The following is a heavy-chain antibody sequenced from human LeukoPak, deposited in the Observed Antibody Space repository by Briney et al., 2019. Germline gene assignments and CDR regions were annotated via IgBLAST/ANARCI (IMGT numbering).Heavy chain of an antibody. CDR2: ISSSGSTI. CDR3: ARSLDYYDSSGYLDY. CDR1: GFTFSDYY. J-gene: IGHJ4*02. Sequence: GGSLRLSCAASGFTFSDYYMSWIRQAPGKGLEWVSYISSSGSTIYYADSVKGRFTISRDNAKNSLYLQMNSLRAEDTAVYYCARSLDYYDSSGYLDYWGQGTLVTVSS. V-gene: IGHV3-11*04. D-gene: IGHD3-22*01.